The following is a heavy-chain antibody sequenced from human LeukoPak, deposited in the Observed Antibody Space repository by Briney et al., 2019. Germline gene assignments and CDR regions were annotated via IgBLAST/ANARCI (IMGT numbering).Heavy chain of an antibody. CDR1: GGSISSSNW. D-gene: IGHD3-22*01. CDR3: ARGYYYDSSGYLNWFDP. Sequence: SETLSLTCAVSGGSISSSNWWSWVRQPPGKGLEWIGEIYHSGSTNYNPSLKSRVTISVDTSKNQFSLKLSSVTAADTAVYYCARGYYYDSSGYLNWFDPWGQGTLVAVSS. V-gene: IGHV4-4*02. J-gene: IGHJ5*02. CDR2: IYHSGST.